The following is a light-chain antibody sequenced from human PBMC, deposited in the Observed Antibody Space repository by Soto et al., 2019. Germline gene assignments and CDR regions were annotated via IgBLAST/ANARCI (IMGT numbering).Light chain of an antibody. J-gene: IGKJ1*01. CDR2: AAS. CDR3: QQYYSYPRT. V-gene: IGKV1-8*01. Sequence: ALRMTQSPSSFSASTGDRVTITCRASQGISSHLAWYQQKPGKAPKLLIYAASTLQSGVPSRFSGSGSGTDFTLTISCLQSEDFATYYCQQYYSYPRTFGQGTKVEIK. CDR1: QGISSH.